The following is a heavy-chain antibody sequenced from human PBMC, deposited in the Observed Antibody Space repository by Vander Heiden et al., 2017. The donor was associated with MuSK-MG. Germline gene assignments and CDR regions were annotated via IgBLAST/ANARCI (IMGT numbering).Heavy chain of an antibody. V-gene: IGHV4-34*01. D-gene: IGHD3-22*01. CDR2: INHSGST. CDR1: GGSFSGYY. J-gene: IGHJ4*02. CDR3: ARGPSLYYYDSSGYFDY. Sequence: QVQLQQGGAGLSKPSETLSLPCAVYGGSFSGYYWSWTRRPPGKGLKWIGEINHSGSTNYNPSLKSRVTISVDTSKNQFSLKLSSVTAADTAVYYCARGPSLYYYDSSGYFDYWGQGTLVTVSS.